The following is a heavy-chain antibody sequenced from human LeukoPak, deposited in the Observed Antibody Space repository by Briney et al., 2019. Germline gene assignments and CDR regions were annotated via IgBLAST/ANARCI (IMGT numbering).Heavy chain of an antibody. CDR1: GGTFSSYA. J-gene: IGHJ4*02. CDR2: IIPIFGTA. Sequence: GASVTVSCKASGGTFSSYAISWVRQAPGQGLEWMGGIIPIFGTANYAQKFQGRVTITADESTSTAYMELSSLRSEDTAVYYCAISTARGRDYWGQGTLVTVSS. CDR3: AISTARGRDY. V-gene: IGHV1-69*13. D-gene: IGHD3-10*01.